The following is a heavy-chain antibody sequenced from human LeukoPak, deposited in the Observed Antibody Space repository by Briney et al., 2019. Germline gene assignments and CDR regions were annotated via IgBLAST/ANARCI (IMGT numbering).Heavy chain of an antibody. V-gene: IGHV3-33*06. Sequence: GGSLRLFCAASGFTFSSYGMHWVRQAPGKGLEWVAVIWYDGSNKYYADSVKGRFTISRDNSKNTLYLQMNSLRAEDTAVYYCAKDRGSWCVDYWGQGTLVTVSS. J-gene: IGHJ4*02. CDR1: GFTFSSYG. D-gene: IGHD4/OR15-4a*01. CDR2: IWYDGSNK. CDR3: AKDRGSWCVDY.